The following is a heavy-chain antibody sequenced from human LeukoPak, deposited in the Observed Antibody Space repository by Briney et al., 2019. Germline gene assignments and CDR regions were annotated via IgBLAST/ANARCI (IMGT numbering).Heavy chain of an antibody. J-gene: IGHJ6*03. CDR1: GFTFSSYS. D-gene: IGHD2-15*01. CDR3: ATSFKNPYYYYYMDV. Sequence: GGSLRLSRAASGFTFSSYSMNWVRQAPGKGLEWVSSISSSSSYIYYADSVKGRFTISRDNAKNSLYLQMNSLRAEDTAVYYCATSFKNPYYYYYMDVWGKGTTVTVYS. CDR2: ISSSSSYI. V-gene: IGHV3-21*01.